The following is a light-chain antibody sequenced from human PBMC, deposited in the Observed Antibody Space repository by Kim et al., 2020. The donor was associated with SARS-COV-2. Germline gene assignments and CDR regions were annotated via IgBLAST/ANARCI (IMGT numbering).Light chain of an antibody. CDR1: RLGNEY. J-gene: IGLJ2*01. Sequence: SYELTQPPSVSVSPGQTASITCSGDRLGNEYASWYQQKPGQSPVLVIYQDRKRPSGIPERFSGSNSGNTATLTISGTQTMDEADYYCQAWDSSTAVFVGG. V-gene: IGLV3-1*01. CDR2: QDR. CDR3: QAWDSSTAV.